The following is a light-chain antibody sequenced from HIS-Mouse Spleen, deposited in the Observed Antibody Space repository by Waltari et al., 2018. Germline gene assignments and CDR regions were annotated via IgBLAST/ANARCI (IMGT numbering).Light chain of an antibody. CDR1: QDINNY. V-gene: IGKV1-33*01. Sequence: DIQMTQSPSSLSASAGDRVPITCQASQDINNYLNWYQQKPGKAPKLLIYDASNLESGVPSRFSGSGSGTDFTFTISSLQPEDIATYYCQQYDNLPLTFGGGTKVEIK. J-gene: IGKJ4*01. CDR2: DAS. CDR3: QQYDNLPLT.